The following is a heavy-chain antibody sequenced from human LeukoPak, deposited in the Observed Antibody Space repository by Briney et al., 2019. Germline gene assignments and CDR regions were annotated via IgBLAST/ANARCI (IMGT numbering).Heavy chain of an antibody. CDR3: ARARYSSSWACDY. J-gene: IGHJ4*02. CDR2: IYYSGST. V-gene: IGHV4-59*01. D-gene: IGHD6-13*01. CDR1: GGAISSYY. Sequence: SETLSLTCTVSGGAISSYYWSWIRQPPGKGLEWIGYIYYSGSTNYNPSLKSRVTISVDTSKNQFSLKLSSVTAADTAVYYCARARYSSSWACDYWGQGTLVTVSS.